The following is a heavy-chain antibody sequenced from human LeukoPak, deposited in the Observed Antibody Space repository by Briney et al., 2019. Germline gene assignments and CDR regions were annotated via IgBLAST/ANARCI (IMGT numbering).Heavy chain of an antibody. J-gene: IGHJ4*02. D-gene: IGHD6-13*01. CDR2: IKQDGSEK. V-gene: IGHV3-7*01. Sequence: PGGSLRLSCAASGFTFSSYRMTWVRQAPGKGLEWVANIKQDGSEKYYVDSVKGRFTISRDNAKNSVYLQMNSLRAEDTAVYYCARISIAAAGSDYWGQGTLVTVSS. CDR1: GFTFSSYR. CDR3: ARISIAAAGSDY.